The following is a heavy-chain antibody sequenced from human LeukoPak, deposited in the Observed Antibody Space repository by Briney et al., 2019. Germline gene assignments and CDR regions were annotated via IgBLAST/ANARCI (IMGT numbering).Heavy chain of an antibody. CDR3: ARVRGTSETD. V-gene: IGHV4-59*01. J-gene: IGHJ1*01. CDR1: GASISTYY. Sequence: SETLSLTCTVSGASISTYYWSWIRQPPGKGLEWIGYLYYSGSTTYSPSLKSRVTMSVDTSKSQFSLKLNSVTAADTAIYYCARVRGTSETDWGQGTLVTVSS. D-gene: IGHD3-16*01. CDR2: LYYSGST.